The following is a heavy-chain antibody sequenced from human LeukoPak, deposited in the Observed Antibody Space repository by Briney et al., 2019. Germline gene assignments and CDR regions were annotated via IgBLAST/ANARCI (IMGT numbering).Heavy chain of an antibody. CDR1: GATFSSYA. V-gene: IGHV1-69*04. J-gene: IGHJ3*02. D-gene: IGHD1-1*01. CDR2: IIPILGIA. CDR3: ARDRVDWNDGGGAFDI. Sequence: SVKVSCKASGATFSSYAISWVRQAPGQGLECMGRIIPILGIANYAQKFQGRVTITADKSTSTAYMELSSLRSEDTAVYYCARDRVDWNDGGGAFDIWGQGQWSPSLQ.